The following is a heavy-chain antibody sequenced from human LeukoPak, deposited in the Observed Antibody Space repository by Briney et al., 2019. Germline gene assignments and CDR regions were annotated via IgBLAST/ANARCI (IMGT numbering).Heavy chain of an antibody. V-gene: IGHV4-59*01. CDR3: ARGTAARHYYYMDV. CDR1: GGSISTYY. Sequence: SETLSLTCTVSGGSISTYYWNWIRQPPGKGLELIGYIYYIGNTDYNPSLKSRVFISLDTSKNQFSLNLSSVTAADTAVYYCARGTAARHYYYMDVWGKGTTVTVSS. J-gene: IGHJ6*03. CDR2: IYYIGNT. D-gene: IGHD6-6*01.